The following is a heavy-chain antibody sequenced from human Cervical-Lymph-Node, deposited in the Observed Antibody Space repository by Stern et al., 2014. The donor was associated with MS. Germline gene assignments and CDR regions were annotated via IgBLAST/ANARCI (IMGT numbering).Heavy chain of an antibody. V-gene: IGHV3-9*01. D-gene: IGHD6-19*01. J-gene: IGHJ4*02. Sequence: VQLVESGGGLVQPGRSLRLSCAASGFTFDDYAMHWVRQVPGKGLEWVSGITWNRGSIGYADSVRGRFTISRDNAKNSLYLQMNSLRTEDTALYYCGKDVGYSSVWFRAIDYWGQGTLVSVSS. CDR2: ITWNRGSI. CDR1: GFTFDDYA. CDR3: GKDVGYSSVWFRAIDY.